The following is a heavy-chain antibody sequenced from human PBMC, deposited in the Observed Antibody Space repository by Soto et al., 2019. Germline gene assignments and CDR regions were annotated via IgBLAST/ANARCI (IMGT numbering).Heavy chain of an antibody. CDR2: ISYDGSNK. J-gene: IGHJ4*02. CDR1: GFTFSSSG. CDR3: AKDKTWILAAAGLFDY. D-gene: IGHD6-13*01. V-gene: IGHV3-30*18. Sequence: LRLSCAASGFTFSSSGMHWVRQAPGKGLEWVAVISYDGSNKYYADSVKGRFTISRDNSKNTLYLQMNSLRAEDTAVYYCAKDKTWILAAAGLFDYWGQGTLVTVSS.